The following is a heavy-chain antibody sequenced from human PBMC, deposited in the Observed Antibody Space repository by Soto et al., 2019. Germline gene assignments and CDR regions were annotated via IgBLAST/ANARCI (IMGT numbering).Heavy chain of an antibody. CDR3: ARAAAYSTPWRFDN. CDR1: GYTFTRYG. J-gene: IGHJ4*02. CDR2: ISGFNGNT. Sequence: QVQLVQSGAEVKKPGASVRVSCKTSGYTFTRYGISWVRQAPGQGLAWMGWISGFNGNTKESEKFQGRVTLTTDTAANTAHMELRGLRSDDTAVYYCARAAAYSTPWRFDNWGPGTLVTVSS. V-gene: IGHV1-18*01. D-gene: IGHD2-8*01.